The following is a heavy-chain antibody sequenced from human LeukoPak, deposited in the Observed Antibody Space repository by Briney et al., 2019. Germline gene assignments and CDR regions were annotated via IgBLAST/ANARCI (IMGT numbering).Heavy chain of an antibody. CDR1: GGSISSSSSY. CDR3: ARVLAAAAHFDY. Sequence: KPPETLSLTCTVSGGSISSSSSYWGWIRQPPGKGLEWIGSISYTGSTYYNPSLKSRVTISVDTSKNQFSLKLSSVTAADTAVYYCARVLAAAAHFDYWGQGTLVTASS. CDR2: ISYTGST. V-gene: IGHV4-39*01. D-gene: IGHD6-13*01. J-gene: IGHJ4*02.